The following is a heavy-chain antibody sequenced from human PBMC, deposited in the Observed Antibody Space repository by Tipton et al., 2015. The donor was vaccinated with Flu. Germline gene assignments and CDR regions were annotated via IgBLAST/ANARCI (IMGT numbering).Heavy chain of an antibody. CDR2: IKQDGSEK. CDR1: GFSFSSYW. Sequence: AVSGFSFSSYWMNWVRQAPGKGLEWVAKIKQDGSEKYYVDSVKGRFTISRDNVKNSPYLQMNSLRAEDTAVYFCARSSYSSSWFFDYWGQGTLVTVSS. D-gene: IGHD6-13*01. CDR3: ARSSYSSSWFFDY. J-gene: IGHJ4*02. V-gene: IGHV3-7*01.